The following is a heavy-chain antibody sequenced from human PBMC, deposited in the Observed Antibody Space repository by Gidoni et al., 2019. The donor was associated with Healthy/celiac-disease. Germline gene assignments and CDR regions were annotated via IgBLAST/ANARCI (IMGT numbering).Heavy chain of an antibody. D-gene: IGHD2-15*01. CDR3: ARDRSGVDNWFDP. CDR2: ISQYVSQK. Sequence: EVQLVESGGGLVQRGGSRRRSWAASGFTVSSYWMSWVRQAPGKGREWVATISQYVSQKYYVSSVKGRFTISRDNAKNSLYLQMNSLRAEDTAVYYCARDRSGVDNWFDPWGQGTLVTVSS. V-gene: IGHV3-7*01. CDR1: GFTVSSYW. J-gene: IGHJ5*02.